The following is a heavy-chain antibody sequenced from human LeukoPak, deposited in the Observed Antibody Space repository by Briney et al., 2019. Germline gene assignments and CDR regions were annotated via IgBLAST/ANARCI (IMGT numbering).Heavy chain of an antibody. V-gene: IGHV3-7*01. CDR3: ARDSLTYYYDSSGPTDY. CDR2: IKQDGSEK. CDR1: GFTFSSYL. Sequence: GGSLRLSCAAYGFTFSSYLMSWVRQAPGKGLEWVANIKQDGSEKYYVDSVKGRFTISRDNAKNSLYLQMNSLRAEDTAVYYCARDSLTYYYDSSGPTDYWGQGTLVTVSS. J-gene: IGHJ4*02. D-gene: IGHD3-22*01.